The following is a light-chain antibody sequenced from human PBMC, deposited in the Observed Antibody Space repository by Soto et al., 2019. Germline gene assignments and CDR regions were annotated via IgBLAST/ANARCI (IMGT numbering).Light chain of an antibody. CDR3: QQYNDYWT. CDR2: AAS. V-gene: IGKV3-15*01. Sequence: EVLMTQSPATLSVSPGDRATLSCRASQSINSNLAWYQQQPGQAPRLLIYAASTRATAVPARFSGSGSGTDFTLTISSLQPDDFATYYCQQYNDYWTFGQGTKVDI. J-gene: IGKJ1*01. CDR1: QSINSN.